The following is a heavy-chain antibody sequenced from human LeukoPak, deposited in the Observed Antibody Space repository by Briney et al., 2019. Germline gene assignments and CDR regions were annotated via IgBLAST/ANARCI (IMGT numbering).Heavy chain of an antibody. V-gene: IGHV3-9*01. CDR3: ARGGFDI. CDR2: IDWNSGII. Sequence: GGSLRLSCVASGFNFDDYAMYWVRQAPGKGLEWVSGIDWNSGIIDYADSVKGRFTISRDNAKNSLYLQMNSLRAEDTAVYYCARGGFDIWGQGTMVTVSS. CDR1: GFNFDDYA. J-gene: IGHJ3*02.